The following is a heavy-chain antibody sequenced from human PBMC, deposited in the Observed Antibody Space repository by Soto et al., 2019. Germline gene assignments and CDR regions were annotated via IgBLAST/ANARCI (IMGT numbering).Heavy chain of an antibody. Sequence: ASVKVSCKASGYTFTSYYMHWVRQAPGQGLEWMGIINPSGGSTSYEQKFQGRGTMTRDTSTSTVYMELSSLRSEDTAVYYCARGPPIVVVPAAIPSYYYYYGMDVWGQGTTVTVSS. D-gene: IGHD2-2*02. J-gene: IGHJ6*02. V-gene: IGHV1-46*01. CDR2: INPSGGST. CDR1: GYTFTSYY. CDR3: ARGPPIVVVPAAIPSYYYYYGMDV.